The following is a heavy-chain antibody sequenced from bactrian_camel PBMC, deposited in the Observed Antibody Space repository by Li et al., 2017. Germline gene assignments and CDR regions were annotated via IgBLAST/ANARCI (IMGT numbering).Heavy chain of an antibody. V-gene: IGHV3S63*01. CDR3: ATDALRNHVGSYYGPHTLSSYEYDH. J-gene: IGHJ4*01. CDR2: TLTGSGIT. Sequence: QLVESGGGSVQAGGSLRLSCTASKFTFDDSDVGWYRQAPENECEGVAATLTGSGITFYGDSVKGRFTISQDNAKDTVYLQMDGLKPEDTAMYYCATDALRNHVGSYYGPHTLSSYEYDHWGQGTQVTVS. D-gene: IGHD2*01. CDR1: KFTFDDSD.